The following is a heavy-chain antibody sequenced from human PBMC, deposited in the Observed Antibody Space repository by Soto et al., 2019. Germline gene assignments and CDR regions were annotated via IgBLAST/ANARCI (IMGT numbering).Heavy chain of an antibody. Sequence: GGSLRLSCAASGFTFSNAWMRWVRQAPGKGLEWVGRIKSRTDGGTTDYAAPVKGRFTISRDDSKDTLYLQMNSLKTEDTAVYYCTTEVDYYDSSGYYRYHFDYWGQGTLVTVSS. D-gene: IGHD3-22*01. V-gene: IGHV3-15*01. CDR1: GFTFSNAW. J-gene: IGHJ4*02. CDR3: TTEVDYYDSSGYYRYHFDY. CDR2: IKSRTDGGTT.